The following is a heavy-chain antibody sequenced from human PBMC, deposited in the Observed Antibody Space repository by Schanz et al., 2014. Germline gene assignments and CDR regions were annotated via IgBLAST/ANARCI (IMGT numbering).Heavy chain of an antibody. D-gene: IGHD2-2*01. CDR2: ISDSGDTA. V-gene: IGHV3-23*01. J-gene: IGHJ4*02. Sequence: EVQLLESGGGLVKPGGSLRLSCAASGFTFTNYAMSWVRQAPGKGLEWVSLISDSGDTAYYADSVKGRFTISRDNSKNTLFLQMNSLRPGDTAVYYCARESSNDIVLVPGAVFDHWGQGILVTVSS. CDR1: GFTFTNYA. CDR3: ARESSNDIVLVPGAVFDH.